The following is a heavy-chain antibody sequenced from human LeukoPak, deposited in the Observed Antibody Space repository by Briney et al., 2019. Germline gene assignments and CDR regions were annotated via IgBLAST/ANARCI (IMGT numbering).Heavy chain of an antibody. J-gene: IGHJ6*02. CDR1: GGSVSSGSYY. Sequence: KPSETLSLTCTVSGGSVSSGSYYWSWIRQPPGKGLEWIVYIYYSGSTNYNPSLKSRVTISVDTSKNRFSLKLSSVTAADTAVYYCARDSTTSLGYYGMDVWGQGTTVTVSS. CDR2: IYYSGST. D-gene: IGHD4-17*01. V-gene: IGHV4-61*01. CDR3: ARDSTTSLGYYGMDV.